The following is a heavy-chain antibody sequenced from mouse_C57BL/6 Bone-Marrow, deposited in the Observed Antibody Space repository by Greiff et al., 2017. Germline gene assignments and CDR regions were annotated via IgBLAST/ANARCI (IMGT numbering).Heavy chain of an antibody. V-gene: IGHV1-80*01. D-gene: IGHD2-5*01. J-gene: IGHJ2*01. CDR3: ARRVYSNWYDY. CDR1: GYAFSSYW. CDR2: IYPGDGDT. Sequence: QVQLQQSGAELVKPGASVKISCKASGYAFSSYWMNWVKQRPGKGLEWIGQIYPGDGDTNYNGKFKGKATLTADKSSSTAYMQLSSLTSEDSAVYFCARRVYSNWYDYWGQGTTLTVSS.